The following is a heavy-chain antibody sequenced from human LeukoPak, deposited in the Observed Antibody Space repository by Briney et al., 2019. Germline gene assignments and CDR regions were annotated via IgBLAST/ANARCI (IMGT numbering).Heavy chain of an antibody. J-gene: IGHJ3*02. CDR2: IDWDDDK. D-gene: IGHD2-2*01. CDR3: ARSLGYCSSTSCSQVAFDI. CDR1: GFSLSTSGMR. V-gene: IGHV2-70*04. Sequence: SGPTLVNPTQTLTLTCTFSGFSLSTSGMRVSWIRQPPGKALEWLARIDWDDDKFYSTSLKTRLTISKDTSKNQVVLTMTNMDPVDTATYYCARSLGYCSSTSCSQVAFDIWGQGTMVTVSS.